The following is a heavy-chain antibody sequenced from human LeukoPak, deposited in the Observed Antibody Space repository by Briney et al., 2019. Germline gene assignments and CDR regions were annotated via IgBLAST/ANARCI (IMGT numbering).Heavy chain of an antibody. Sequence: PSETLSLTCAVYGGSFSGYYWSWIRQPPGKGLEWIGEINHSGSTNYNPSLKSRVTISVDTSKSQFSLKLSSVTAADTAVYYCARAHGEASGTTKDYFDYWGQGTLVTVSS. CDR2: INHSGST. J-gene: IGHJ4*02. V-gene: IGHV4-34*01. CDR3: ARAHGEASGTTKDYFDY. CDR1: GGSFSGYY. D-gene: IGHD1-1*01.